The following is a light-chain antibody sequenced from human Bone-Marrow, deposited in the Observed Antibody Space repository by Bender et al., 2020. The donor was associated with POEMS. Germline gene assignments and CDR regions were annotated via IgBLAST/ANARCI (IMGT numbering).Light chain of an antibody. V-gene: IGLV2-14*02. CDR2: EVS. CDR1: SSDIGGYNF. CDR3: QSYDNSLGGWV. Sequence: QSALTQPASVSGSPGQSITISCTGTSSDIGGYNFVSWYQQHPGKAPKLMIYEVSQRPSGVSNRFSGSKSGNTASLAITGLQAEDEGDYYCQSYDNSLGGWVFGGGTKLTVL. J-gene: IGLJ3*02.